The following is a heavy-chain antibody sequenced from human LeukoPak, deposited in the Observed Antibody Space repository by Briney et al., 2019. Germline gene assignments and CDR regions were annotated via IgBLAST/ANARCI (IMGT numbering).Heavy chain of an antibody. Sequence: SETLSLTCTVSGGSISSYYWSWIRQPPGKGLEWIGYIYYSGSTNYNPSLKSRVTISVDTSKNQFSLKLSSVTAADTAVYYCARLLRSGWYWDLDYWGQGTLVTVSS. D-gene: IGHD6-19*01. CDR2: IYYSGST. CDR1: GGSISSYY. J-gene: IGHJ4*02. CDR3: ARLLRSGWYWDLDY. V-gene: IGHV4-59*12.